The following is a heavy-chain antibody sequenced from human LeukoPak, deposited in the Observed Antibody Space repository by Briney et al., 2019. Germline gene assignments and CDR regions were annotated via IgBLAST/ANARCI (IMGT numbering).Heavy chain of an antibody. J-gene: IGHJ5*02. CDR2: INPNSGGT. CDR1: GYTFTGYY. Sequence: GASVKVSCKASGYTFTGYYMHWVRQAPGRGLEWMGWINPNSGGTNYAQKFQGRVTMTRDTSISTAYMELSRLRSDDTAVYYCARGIPGYSSGWYSTPGPWGQGTLVTVSS. CDR3: ARGIPGYSSGWYSTPGP. D-gene: IGHD6-19*01. V-gene: IGHV1-2*02.